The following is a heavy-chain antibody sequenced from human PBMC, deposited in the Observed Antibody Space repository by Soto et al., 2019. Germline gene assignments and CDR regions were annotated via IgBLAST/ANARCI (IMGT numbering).Heavy chain of an antibody. Sequence: GESLKISCKGSGYSFTSYWVAWVRQMPGKGLEWMGIIFPIDSDTRYSPSFQGQVTISADRSTSTVFLQWASLKASDTAVYFCARKDKSGYFNWFDPWGQGTLVTVSS. CDR2: IFPIDSDT. CDR3: ARKDKSGYFNWFDP. J-gene: IGHJ5*02. V-gene: IGHV5-51*01. CDR1: GYSFTSYW. D-gene: IGHD3-22*01.